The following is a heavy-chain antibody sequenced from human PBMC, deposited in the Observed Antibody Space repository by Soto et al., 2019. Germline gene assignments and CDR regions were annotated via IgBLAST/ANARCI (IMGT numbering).Heavy chain of an antibody. Sequence: GGSLRLSCAASGFTFSGYWMHWVRQAPGKGLEWVSRIDFDGTGTIYADSVKGRFTISRDNAKNTLFLQMNSLRAEGTAVYFCTRDGMATIPFDYWGQGSLVTVSS. J-gene: IGHJ4*02. CDR1: GFTFSGYW. V-gene: IGHV3-74*01. CDR2: IDFDGTGT. CDR3: TRDGMATIPFDY. D-gene: IGHD5-12*01.